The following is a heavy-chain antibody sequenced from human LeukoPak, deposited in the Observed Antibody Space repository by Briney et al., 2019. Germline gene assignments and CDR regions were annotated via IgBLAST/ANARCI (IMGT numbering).Heavy chain of an antibody. CDR3: ARATWDPNYYYYMDV. J-gene: IGHJ6*03. Sequence: GGSLRLSCAASGFTFSSYAMSWARQAPGKGLEWVSSISSSSSYIYYADSVKGRFTISRDNARNSLYLQMNSLRAEDTAVYYCARATWDPNYYYYMDVWGKGTTVTISS. CDR1: GFTFSSYA. D-gene: IGHD1-26*01. V-gene: IGHV3-21*01. CDR2: ISSSSSYI.